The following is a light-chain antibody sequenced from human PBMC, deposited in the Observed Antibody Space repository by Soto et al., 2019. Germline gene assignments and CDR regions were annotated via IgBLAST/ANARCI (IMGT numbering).Light chain of an antibody. CDR2: DVS. CDR1: SSDVGGYNY. CDR3: SSYTTSNTRQIV. J-gene: IGLJ1*01. Sequence: QSVLTQPASGSGSPGQSITISCTGTSSDVGGYNYVSWCQQHPGKAPKFMIYDVSNRPSGVSNRFSGSKSGNTASLTISGLQAEDEADYYCSSYTTSNTRQIVFGTGTKVTVL. V-gene: IGLV2-14*01.